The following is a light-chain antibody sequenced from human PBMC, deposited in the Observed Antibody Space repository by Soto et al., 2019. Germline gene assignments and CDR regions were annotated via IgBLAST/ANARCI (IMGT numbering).Light chain of an antibody. CDR3: AAWDDSLNGLV. CDR2: TNN. J-gene: IGLJ3*02. V-gene: IGLV1-44*01. Sequence: QSVLTQPPSASGTPGQRVTISCSGSTSNIGGNIVNWYQQLPGTAPKLLIYTNNPRPSGVPDRFSGSKSGTSASLAISGLQSEDEAEYFCAAWDDSLNGLVFGGGTKLTVL. CDR1: TSNIGGNI.